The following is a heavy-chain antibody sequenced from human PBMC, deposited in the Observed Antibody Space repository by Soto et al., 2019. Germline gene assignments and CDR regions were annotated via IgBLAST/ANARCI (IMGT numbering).Heavy chain of an antibody. Sequence: LRLSCSASGFTFSSYAMHWVRQAPGKGLEYVSSISTNGGSTHYADSVKGRFTISRDNSKNTQYLQMSSLRADDTAVYYCVKGEYYYDSSGYYTFDYWGQGTLVTVSS. CDR3: VKGEYYYDSSGYYTFDY. CDR2: ISTNGGST. V-gene: IGHV3-64D*06. CDR1: GFTFSSYA. D-gene: IGHD3-22*01. J-gene: IGHJ4*02.